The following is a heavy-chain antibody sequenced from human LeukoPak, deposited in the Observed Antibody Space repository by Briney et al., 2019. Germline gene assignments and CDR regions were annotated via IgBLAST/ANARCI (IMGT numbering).Heavy chain of an antibody. J-gene: IGHJ6*03. CDR1: GYSFTSYW. D-gene: IGHD3-3*01. CDR2: IYPGDSDT. V-gene: IGHV5-51*01. CDR3: ARHVSIRFLEWLNPYYYYYMDV. Sequence: GESLKISCKGSGYSFTSYWIGWVRQMPGKGLEWMGIIYPGDSDTRYSPSFQGQVTISADKSISTAYLQRSSLKASDTAMYYCARHVSIRFLEWLNPYYYYYMDVWGKGTTVTISS.